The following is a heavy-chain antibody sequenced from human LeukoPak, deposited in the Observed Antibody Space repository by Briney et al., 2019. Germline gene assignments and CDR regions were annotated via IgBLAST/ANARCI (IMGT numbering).Heavy chain of an antibody. D-gene: IGHD6-19*01. J-gene: IGHJ6*03. CDR2: IYSGGST. Sequence: GGSLRLSCAASRFTFSSNYMNWVRQTPGKGLEWVSVIYSGGSTYYAESVKGRFTISRDNSKNTLYLEMNSLRAEDTAVYYCARGTAVASRYYYYMDVWAKGPRSPSP. V-gene: IGHV3-66*01. CDR1: RFTFSSNY. CDR3: ARGTAVASRYYYYMDV.